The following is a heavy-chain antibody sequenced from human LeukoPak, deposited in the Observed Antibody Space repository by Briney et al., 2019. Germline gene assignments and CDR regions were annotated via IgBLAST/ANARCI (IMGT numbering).Heavy chain of an antibody. CDR1: GFTFSSYS. CDR3: ARAGGSTVSHSDY. CDR2: ISSSTSYI. Sequence: GGSLRLSCAASGFTFSSYSMNWIRQAPGKGLEWVSSISSSTSYIYYADSVKGRFTISKDNAKNSLYLQMNSLRAEDTAVYYCARAGGSTVSHSDYWGEGTLVTVSS. V-gene: IGHV3-21*01. J-gene: IGHJ4*02. D-gene: IGHD4-17*01.